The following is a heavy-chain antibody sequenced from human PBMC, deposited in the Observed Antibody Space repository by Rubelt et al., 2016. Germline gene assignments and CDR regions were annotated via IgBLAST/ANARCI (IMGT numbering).Heavy chain of an antibody. D-gene: IGHD1-1*01. V-gene: IGHV4-59*01. CDR2: IYYSGRT. J-gene: IGHJ4*02. CDR3: ARERYNNYVDY. Sequence: QVQLQESGPGLVKPSETLSLTCTVSAGSISSYYWSWIRQPPGKGLEWIGYIYYSGRTYYNPSLKSRVSLSVHTSKNQFSRKLSAGTAADTAVYYCARERYNNYVDYWGQGTLVTVSS. CDR1: AGSISSYY.